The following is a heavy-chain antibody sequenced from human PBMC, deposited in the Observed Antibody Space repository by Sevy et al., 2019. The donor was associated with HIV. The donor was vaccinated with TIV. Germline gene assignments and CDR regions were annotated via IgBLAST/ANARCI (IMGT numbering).Heavy chain of an antibody. D-gene: IGHD1-26*01. V-gene: IGHV4-59*01. CDR2: IYYSGST. CDR1: GGSISSYY. Sequence: SETLSLTCTVSGGSISSYYWSWIRQPPGKGLEWIGYIYYSGSTNYNPSLKSRVTISVDTSKNQFSLKLSSVTAADTAVYYCARVTYRPLRTIWFDPWGQGTLVTVSS. J-gene: IGHJ5*02. CDR3: ARVTYRPLRTIWFDP.